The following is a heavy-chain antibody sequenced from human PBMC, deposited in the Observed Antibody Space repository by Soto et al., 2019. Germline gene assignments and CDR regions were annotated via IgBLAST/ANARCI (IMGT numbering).Heavy chain of an antibody. Sequence: SETLSLTCAVYGGSFSGYYWSWIRQPPGKGLEWIGEINHSGSTNYNPSLKSRVTISVDTSKNQFSLKLSSVTAADTAVYYCAVPVPPLNWNYMFYYYGMDVWGQGTTVTVSS. CDR3: AVPVPPLNWNYMFYYYGMDV. V-gene: IGHV4-34*01. D-gene: IGHD1-7*01. CDR2: INHSGST. CDR1: GGSFSGYY. J-gene: IGHJ6*02.